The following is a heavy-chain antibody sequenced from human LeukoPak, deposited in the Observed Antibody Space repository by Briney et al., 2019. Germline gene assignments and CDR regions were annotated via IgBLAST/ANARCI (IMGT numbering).Heavy chain of an antibody. CDR3: ARGAIFGVPPRGYGMDV. CDR2: MNPNNGGT. J-gene: IGHJ6*02. D-gene: IGHD3-3*01. Sequence: ASVKGSCKASGYAFTIYDINWVRQATGQGLEWVGWMNPNNGGTVYAQKFQGRVTMTRDTSTGTLYMEWNSLKCEDTAVYYCARGAIFGVPPRGYGMDVWGQGTTVTVS. V-gene: IGHV1-8*01. CDR1: GYAFTIYD.